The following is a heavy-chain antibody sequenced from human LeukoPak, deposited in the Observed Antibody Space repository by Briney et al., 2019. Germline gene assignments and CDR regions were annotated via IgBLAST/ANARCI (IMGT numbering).Heavy chain of an antibody. CDR3: ARHGSYYDSSGYYPFED. Sequence: SQTLSLTCTVSGGSISSGDYYWSWIRQPPGKGLEWIGYIYYSGSTHYNPSLKSRVTISVDTSKNQFPLKLSSVTAADTAVYYCARHGSYYDSSGYYPFEDWGQGTLVTVSS. CDR1: GGSISSGDYY. D-gene: IGHD3-22*01. V-gene: IGHV4-30-4*08. CDR2: IYYSGST. J-gene: IGHJ4*02.